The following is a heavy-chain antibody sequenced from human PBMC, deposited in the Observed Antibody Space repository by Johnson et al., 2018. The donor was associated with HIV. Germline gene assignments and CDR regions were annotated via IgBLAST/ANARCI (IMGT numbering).Heavy chain of an antibody. J-gene: IGHJ3*02. CDR2: IYSGGTT. Sequence: VQLVESGGGLIQPGGSLRLSCAASGFTVSDNYITWVRQAPGKGLEWVSIIYSGGTTYYADSVKGRFTISRDNSKITLYLQMNSLRAEDTALYYCAIDTKVPRYNWNDGAFDIWGQGTIVTVSS. CDR1: GFTVSDNY. CDR3: AIDTKVPRYNWNDGAFDI. V-gene: IGHV3-66*03. D-gene: IGHD1-1*01.